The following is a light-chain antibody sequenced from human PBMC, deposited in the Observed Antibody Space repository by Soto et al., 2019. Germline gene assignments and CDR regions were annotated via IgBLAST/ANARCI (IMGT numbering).Light chain of an antibody. Sequence: ENVLTQSPATLSLSPGERATLSCRASQSVSSSYLAWYQQKPGQAPRLLIYGASSRPTGIPDRFSGSGSGTDFTLTISRLEPEDFAVYYCQQYGSSSTFGQGTRLEIK. J-gene: IGKJ5*01. CDR3: QQYGSSST. CDR2: GAS. V-gene: IGKV3-20*01. CDR1: QSVSSSY.